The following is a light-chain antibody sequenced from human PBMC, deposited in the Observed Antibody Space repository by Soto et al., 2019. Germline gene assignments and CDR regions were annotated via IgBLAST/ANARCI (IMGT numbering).Light chain of an antibody. CDR2: GAS. CDR3: QQYNNWPPVT. CDR1: QSVSRN. V-gene: IGKV3-15*01. Sequence: EIVMTQSPATLSVSPGERATLSCRASQSVSRNLAWYQQKPGQAPRLLVYGASTRATGIPARFSGSGAGTEFTLTISSLQSEDSAVYYCQQYNNWPPVTFGGGTKVEIK. J-gene: IGKJ4*01.